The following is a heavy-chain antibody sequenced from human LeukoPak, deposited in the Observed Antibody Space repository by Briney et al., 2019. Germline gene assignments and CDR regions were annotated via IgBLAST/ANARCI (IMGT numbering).Heavy chain of an antibody. J-gene: IGHJ4*02. V-gene: IGHV3-23*01. D-gene: IGHD3-22*01. CDR3: ARSDSGYYSRMVY. Sequence: GGSLRLSCGASGFTFSSYAMSWVRQAPRKGLEWVSVISDSGESTYYADSVKGRFTISRDNSKGTMYLQMKSLRAEDTAVYYCARSDSGYYSRMVYWGQGTLVTVST. CDR1: GFTFSSYA. CDR2: ISDSGEST.